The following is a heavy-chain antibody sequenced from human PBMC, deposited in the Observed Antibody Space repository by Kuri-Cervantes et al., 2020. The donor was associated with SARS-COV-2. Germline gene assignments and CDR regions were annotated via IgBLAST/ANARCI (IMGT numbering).Heavy chain of an antibody. CDR2: ISWNSGSI. CDR1: GFTFDDYA. V-gene: IGHV3-9*01. Sequence: GGSLRLSCAASGFTFDDYAIHWVRQAPGKGLEWVAGISWNSGSIGYADSVKGRFTISRDNAKNSLYLQMNSLRAEDTAVYYCARFNPGKLLYRGFDYWGQGTLVTVSS. D-gene: IGHD2-2*02. CDR3: ARFNPGKLLYRGFDY. J-gene: IGHJ4*02.